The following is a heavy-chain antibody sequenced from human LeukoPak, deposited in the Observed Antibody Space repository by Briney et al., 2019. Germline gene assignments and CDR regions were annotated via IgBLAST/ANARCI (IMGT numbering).Heavy chain of an antibody. CDR2: ITWNSGNI. D-gene: IGHD6-19*01. CDR3: AKGLAVAQYYFDY. V-gene: IGHV3-9*01. J-gene: IGHJ4*02. Sequence: GGSLRLSRAASGFTFNNYFMHWVRQAPGKGLEWVSSITWNSGNIGYADSVKGRFTISRDNAKNSLYLQMNSLRAEDTALYYCAKGLAVAQYYFDYWGQGTLVTVSS. CDR1: GFTFNNYF.